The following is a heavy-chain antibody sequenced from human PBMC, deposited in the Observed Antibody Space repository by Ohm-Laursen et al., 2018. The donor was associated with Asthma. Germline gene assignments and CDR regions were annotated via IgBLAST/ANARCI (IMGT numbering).Heavy chain of an antibody. V-gene: IGHV3-33*01. CDR1: GFNFGHYA. CDR3: ARDYTNFYYNSRNYFADYAMDV. CDR2: IWFDGSNI. D-gene: IGHD3-10*01. Sequence: SLRLSCAASGFNFGHYAFHWVRQAPGKGLEWVAIIWFDGSNINYIDAVKGRFTISRDNFESTLYLQMNSLRAEDTAIYYCARDYTNFYYNSRNYFADYAMDVWGQGTTVTVSS. J-gene: IGHJ6*02.